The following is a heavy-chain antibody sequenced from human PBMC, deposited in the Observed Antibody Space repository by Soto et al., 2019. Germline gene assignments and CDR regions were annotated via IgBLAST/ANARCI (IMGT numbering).Heavy chain of an antibody. D-gene: IGHD2-21*01. CDR1: GDSISTYY. CDR3: ARFRWGSPYAMDV. Sequence: QVQLQESGPGLVKPSETLSLTCTVSGDSISTYYWSWIRQPPGKGLEWIGYIYYSGSTNYNPSLKSRVTISVDTSKNQFSLKLSSVTAADTAVYYCARFRWGSPYAMDVWGQGTTVTVFS. J-gene: IGHJ6*02. CDR2: IYYSGST. V-gene: IGHV4-59*01.